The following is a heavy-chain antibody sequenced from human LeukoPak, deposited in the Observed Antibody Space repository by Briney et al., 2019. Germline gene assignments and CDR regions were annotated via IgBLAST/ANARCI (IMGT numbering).Heavy chain of an antibody. J-gene: IGHJ6*03. CDR1: GFSFNRRG. V-gene: IGHV3-48*04. CDR3: ARIDGPTVFTYYMDL. D-gene: IGHD3-16*01. CDR2: ISPRSETI. Sequence: GESLRLSCATSGFSFNRRGMTWVRHPPGKGLEWVSYISPRSETIFYAESVQGRFAVSRDDAKGSLYLQMHTLRVEDTAVYYCARIDGPTVFTYYMDLWGKGTTVTVAS.